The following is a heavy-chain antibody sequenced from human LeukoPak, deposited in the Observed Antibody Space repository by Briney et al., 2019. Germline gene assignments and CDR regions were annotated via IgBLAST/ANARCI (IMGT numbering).Heavy chain of an antibody. CDR1: GGSFSGYY. CDR3: ARLQSNYYDSSGYQGYYFDY. Sequence: SETLSLTCAVYGGSFSGYYWSWIRQPPEKGLEWIGEINHSGSTNYNPSLKSRVTISVDTSKNQFSLKLSSVTAADTAVYYCARLQSNYYDSSGYQGYYFDYWGQGTLVTVSS. D-gene: IGHD3-22*01. V-gene: IGHV4-34*01. CDR2: INHSGST. J-gene: IGHJ4*02.